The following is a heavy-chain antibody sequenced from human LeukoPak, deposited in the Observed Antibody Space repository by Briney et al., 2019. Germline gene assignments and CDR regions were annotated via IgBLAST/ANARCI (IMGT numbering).Heavy chain of an antibody. Sequence: SETLSLTCAVYGGSFSGYYWNWISQSPGKGLEWIGEIKHSGSTNYNPSLKSRVTISVDTSKNQFSLRLSSVTAADTAVYYCARDARYDSSGYYYDYWGQGTLVTVSS. CDR3: ARDARYDSSGYYYDY. D-gene: IGHD3-22*01. CDR1: GGSFSGYY. V-gene: IGHV4-34*01. J-gene: IGHJ4*02. CDR2: IKHSGST.